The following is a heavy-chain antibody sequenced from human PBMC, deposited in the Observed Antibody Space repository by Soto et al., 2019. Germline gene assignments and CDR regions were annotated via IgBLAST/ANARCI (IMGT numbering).Heavy chain of an antibody. CDR3: ARTHSSYYYGMDV. J-gene: IGHJ6*02. V-gene: IGHV2-70*04. D-gene: IGHD2-15*01. Sequence: GXTLVTPTQTLTXTCTFSGFLLSTSGMRVIWIRQPPGKAVEWLVRIDCDDDKLYSTSLKNRRTISKDTSKKQGVLTMTNMETVDTATYYCARTHSSYYYGMDVWGQGTTGTVSS. CDR2: IDCDDDK. CDR1: GFLLSTSGMR.